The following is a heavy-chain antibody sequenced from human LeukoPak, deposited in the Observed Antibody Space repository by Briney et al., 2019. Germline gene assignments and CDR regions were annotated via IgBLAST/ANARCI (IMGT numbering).Heavy chain of an antibody. V-gene: IGHV4-34*01. D-gene: IGHD2-8*01. CDR3: ARLLYCTNGVCYFPEYYFDY. J-gene: IGHJ4*02. CDR2: LNQRGRT. CDR1: VESFRGYY. Sequence: PSETLSLTCAVYVESFRGYYSSGLPDPPGGGREWSGELNQRGRTNYNPPLKCRVTISVDTSKNQFSLKLSSVTAEDTAVYYCARLLYCTNGVCYFPEYYFDYWGQGTLVTVSS.